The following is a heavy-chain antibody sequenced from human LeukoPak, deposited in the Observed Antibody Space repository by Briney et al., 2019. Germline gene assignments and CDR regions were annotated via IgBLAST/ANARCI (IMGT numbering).Heavy chain of an antibody. CDR1: GYTFTGCQ. D-gene: IGHD2-8*02. CDR2: INPNSGAT. J-gene: IGHJ1*01. CDR3: ARSGGHDFQY. Sequence: ASVKVSCKASGYTFTGCQMHWVRQAPGQGLEWMGWINPNSGATNYAQKFQGRVTMTRDTSISTVYMELSRLRSDDTAVYYCARSGGHDFQYWGQGTLVTVSS. V-gene: IGHV1-2*02.